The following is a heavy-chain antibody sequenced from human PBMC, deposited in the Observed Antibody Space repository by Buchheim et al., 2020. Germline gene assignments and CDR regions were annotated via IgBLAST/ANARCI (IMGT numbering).Heavy chain of an antibody. J-gene: IGHJ4*02. D-gene: IGHD2-15*01. CDR1: GGSINSYY. CDR3: ARDRRGWHAHED. CDR2: LYYNGYA. Sequence: QVQLQESGPGLVKPSETLSLRCTVSGGSINSYYWSWIRQSPGKGLEWIGYLYYNGYANYNPSLRGRATISVDTSKNQFSLFLTSVTAADTAVYYCARDRRGWHAHEDWGQGT. V-gene: IGHV4-59*01.